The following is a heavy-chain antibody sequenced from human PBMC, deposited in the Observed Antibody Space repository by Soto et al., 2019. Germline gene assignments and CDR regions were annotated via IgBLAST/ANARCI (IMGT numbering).Heavy chain of an antibody. Sequence: GASVKVSCKASGYTFTSYAMHWVRQAPGQRLEWMGWINAGNGNTKYSQKFQGRVTITRDTSTSTAYMELRSLRSDDTAVYYCARGTTVETGSYWGQGTLVTVSS. CDR3: ARGTTVETGSY. J-gene: IGHJ4*02. CDR1: GYTFTSYA. D-gene: IGHD4-17*01. CDR2: INAGNGNT. V-gene: IGHV1-3*01.